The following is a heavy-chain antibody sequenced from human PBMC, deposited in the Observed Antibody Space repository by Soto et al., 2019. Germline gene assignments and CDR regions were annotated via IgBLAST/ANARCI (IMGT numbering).Heavy chain of an antibody. J-gene: IGHJ4*02. CDR3: ARDMGFGLSDY. D-gene: IGHD3-10*01. Sequence: GASVKVSCKASGYTFTSYAMHWVRQAPGQRLEWMGWVNAGNGNTEYSQKFQGRVTITRDTSASTAYMELSSLRSEDTAVYYCARDMGFGLSDYWGQGTLVTVSS. CDR1: GYTFTSYA. CDR2: VNAGNGNT. V-gene: IGHV1-3*01.